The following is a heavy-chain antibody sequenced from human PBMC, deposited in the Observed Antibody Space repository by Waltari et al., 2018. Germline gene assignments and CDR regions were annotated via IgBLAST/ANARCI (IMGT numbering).Heavy chain of an antibody. CDR3: AKDPVVGANYYYGMDV. CDR1: GFAFRSYG. D-gene: IGHD3-10*01. Sequence: QVQLVESGGGVVPPGGSLRLSCAASGFAFRSYGTHLARRAQGKGLEWVAFIRYDGSNKYYADSVKGRFTISRDNSKNTLYLQMNSLRAEDTAVYYCAKDPVVGANYYYGMDVWGQGTTVTVSS. CDR2: IRYDGSNK. V-gene: IGHV3-30*02. J-gene: IGHJ6*02.